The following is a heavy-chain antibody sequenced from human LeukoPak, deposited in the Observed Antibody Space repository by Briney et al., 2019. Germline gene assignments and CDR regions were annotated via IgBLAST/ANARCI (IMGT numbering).Heavy chain of an antibody. CDR3: ARDHRGVRDYFDY. J-gene: IGHJ4*02. V-gene: IGHV3-30*03. CDR1: AFAFTRHG. D-gene: IGHD3-10*01. Sequence: PGGSLRLSCTASAFAFTRHGIHWVRQAPGKGLEWVAVISHDGSKKYYADSVKGRFTISRDNSKNTLYLQMNSLRAEDTAVYYCARDHRGVRDYFDYWGQGTLVTVSS. CDR2: ISHDGSKK.